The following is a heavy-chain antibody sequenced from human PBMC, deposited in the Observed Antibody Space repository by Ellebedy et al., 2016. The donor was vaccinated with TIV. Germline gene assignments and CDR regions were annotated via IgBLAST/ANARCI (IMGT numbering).Heavy chain of an antibody. CDR1: GFTFSSYA. Sequence: GGSLRLXXAASGFTFSSYAMGWVRQAPGEGLEWVSAITESGDDTYYADSARGRFTISRDNSNNTLFLHMNSLRAEDTAKYFCAKRSGSRWGCFDYWGQGALVTVSS. V-gene: IGHV3-23*01. D-gene: IGHD6-13*01. CDR2: ITESGDDT. J-gene: IGHJ4*02. CDR3: AKRSGSRWGCFDY.